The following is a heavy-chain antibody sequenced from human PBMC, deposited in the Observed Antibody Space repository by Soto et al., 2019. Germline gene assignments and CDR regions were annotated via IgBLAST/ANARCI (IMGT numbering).Heavy chain of an antibody. D-gene: IGHD5-12*01. Sequence: GASVKVSCKASGYTFTSYAMHWVRQAPGQRLEWMGWINAGNGNTKYSQKFQGRVTMTRDTSISTAYMGLRSLSSDDTAVYYCARAYIASPNLEMRHGMDVWGQGTTVTVS. J-gene: IGHJ6*02. V-gene: IGHV1-3*01. CDR2: INAGNGNT. CDR1: GYTFTSYA. CDR3: ARAYIASPNLEMRHGMDV.